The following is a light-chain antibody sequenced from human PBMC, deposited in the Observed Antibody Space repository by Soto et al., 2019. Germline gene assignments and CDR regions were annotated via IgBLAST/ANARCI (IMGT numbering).Light chain of an antibody. J-gene: IGKJ2*01. V-gene: IGKV3-20*01. Sequence: EIVLTQSPVTLSLSPGERATLSCRASQRITNNFLAWFQQKAGRAPRLLIDGASTRASGVPDRFSGGGSGTYFVLTISRLAPEDFAVYYCQQYGRSPFTFGQGTKLQIK. CDR2: GAS. CDR1: QRITNNF. CDR3: QQYGRSPFT.